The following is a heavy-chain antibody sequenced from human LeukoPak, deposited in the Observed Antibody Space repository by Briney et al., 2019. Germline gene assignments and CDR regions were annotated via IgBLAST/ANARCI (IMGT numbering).Heavy chain of an antibody. V-gene: IGHV1-18*01. CDR1: GYTFTSYG. CDR3: ARDPLDYYDSSGYSGLDY. J-gene: IGHJ4*02. CDR2: ISAYNGNT. Sequence: ASVKVSCKASGYTFTSYGISWVRQAPGQGLEWMGWISAYNGNTNYAQKLQGRVTMTTDTSTSTAYMELRSLRSDDTAVYYCARDPLDYYDSSGYSGLDYWGQGTLVTVSS. D-gene: IGHD3-22*01.